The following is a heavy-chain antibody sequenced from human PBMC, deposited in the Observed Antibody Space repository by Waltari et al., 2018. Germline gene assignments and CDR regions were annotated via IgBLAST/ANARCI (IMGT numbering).Heavy chain of an antibody. V-gene: IGHV3-48*03. CDR2: ISSSGPTI. CDR3: ARVWGVTTSDF. Sequence: EVQLVESGGGWVQPGGSLRLSCAASGLSLSDYGMNWVRQAPGKGLEWLSFISSSGPTIHYADSVKGRFTVSRDNTKNSLSLQMNSLRAEDTAVYYCARVWGVTTSDFWGQGTLVTVSS. J-gene: IGHJ4*02. D-gene: IGHD4-17*01. CDR1: GLSLSDYG.